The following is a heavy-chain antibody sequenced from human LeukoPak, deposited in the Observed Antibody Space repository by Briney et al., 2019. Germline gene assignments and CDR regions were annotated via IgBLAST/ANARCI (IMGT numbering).Heavy chain of an antibody. V-gene: IGHV4-39*01. CDR2: ISNGGST. Sequence: SETLSLTCTVFGGSIRSDTSYWVWIRQPPGKGLEWIGTISNGGSTFYNPSLKSRVTISVDTSKNQLSLKLNSVTATDTSVYYCARGRSPFYWGQGTLVTVSS. CDR3: ARGRSPFY. J-gene: IGHJ4*02. CDR1: GGSIRSDTSY.